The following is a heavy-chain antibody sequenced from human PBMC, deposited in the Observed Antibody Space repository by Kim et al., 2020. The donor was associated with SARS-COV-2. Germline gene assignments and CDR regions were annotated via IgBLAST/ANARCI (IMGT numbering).Heavy chain of an antibody. J-gene: IGHJ4*02. V-gene: IGHV3-33*01. Sequence: STKYYAESVKGRFAISRDNSKNTLYLQMNSLGAEDTAVYYCARDASGPDYWGQGTLVTVSS. CDR3: ARDASGPDY. D-gene: IGHD3-3*01. CDR2: STK.